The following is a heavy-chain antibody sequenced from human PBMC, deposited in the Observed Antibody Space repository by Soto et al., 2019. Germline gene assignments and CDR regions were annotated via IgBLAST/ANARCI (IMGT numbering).Heavy chain of an antibody. Sequence: PGGSLRLSCAASGFTFSSYAMHWVRQAPGKGLEWVAVISYDGSNKYYADYVKGRFTISRDNSKNTLYLQMNSLRAEDTAVYYCAKDGYSGYDLFSFDYWGQGTLVTVSS. D-gene: IGHD5-12*01. CDR3: AKDGYSGYDLFSFDY. CDR2: ISYDGSNK. J-gene: IGHJ4*02. CDR1: GFTFSSYA. V-gene: IGHV3-30-3*01.